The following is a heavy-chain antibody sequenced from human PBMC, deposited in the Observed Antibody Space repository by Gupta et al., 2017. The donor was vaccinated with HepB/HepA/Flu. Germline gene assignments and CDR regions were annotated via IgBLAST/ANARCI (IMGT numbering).Heavy chain of an antibody. CDR2: IWYDGSNK. CDR1: GFHFSSYG. D-gene: IGHD6-6*01. CDR3: ARDQSSSSSGYYYYYMDV. V-gene: IGHV3-33*01. Sequence: QVRLVESGAGVVQPGRSLRPSCAASGFHFSSYGRHGVRKAQGKGLEWVAVIWYDGSNKYYADSVKGRFTISRDNSKNTLYLQMNSRRAEDTAVYYCARDQSSSSSGYYYYYMDVWGKGTTVTVSS. J-gene: IGHJ6*03.